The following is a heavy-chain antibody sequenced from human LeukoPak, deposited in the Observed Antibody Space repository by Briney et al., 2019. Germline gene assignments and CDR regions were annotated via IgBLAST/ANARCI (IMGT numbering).Heavy chain of an antibody. J-gene: IGHJ3*02. D-gene: IGHD4-11*01. CDR2: ISGSGGST. V-gene: IGHV3-23*01. Sequence: SCKASGGTFSSYAISWVRQAPGKGLEWVSAISGSGGSTYYADSVKGRFTISRDNSKNTLYLQMNSLRAEDTAVYYCATCPVSSPTDDAFDIWGQGTMVTVSS. CDR3: ATCPVSSPTDDAFDI. CDR1: GGTFSSYA.